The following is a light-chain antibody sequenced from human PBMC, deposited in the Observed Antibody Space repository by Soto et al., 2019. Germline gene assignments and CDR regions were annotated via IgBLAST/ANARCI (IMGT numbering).Light chain of an antibody. CDR3: SSYTSSGTYVV. CDR2: EVS. Sequence: QSVLTQPASVSGSPGQSITISCTGTSSDVGGYNYVSWYQQHPGKAPKLMIYEVSNRPSGVSNRFSGSKSGNTASLTISGRQAEDEADYYCSSYTSSGTYVVFGGGTKLTVL. V-gene: IGLV2-14*01. CDR1: SSDVGGYNY. J-gene: IGLJ2*01.